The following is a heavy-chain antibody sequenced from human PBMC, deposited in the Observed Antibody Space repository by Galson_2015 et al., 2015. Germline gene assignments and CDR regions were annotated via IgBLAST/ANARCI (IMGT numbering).Heavy chain of an antibody. CDR1: GFTFSSYW. CDR2: IKQDGSEK. CDR3: ARDGTVTLYAFDI. J-gene: IGHJ3*02. D-gene: IGHD4-17*01. V-gene: IGHV3-7*01. Sequence: SLRLSCAASGFTFSSYWMSWVRQAPGKGLEWVANIKQDGSEKYYVDSVKGRFTISRDNAKNSLYLQMNGLRAEDTAVYYCARDGTVTLYAFDIWGQGTMVTVSS.